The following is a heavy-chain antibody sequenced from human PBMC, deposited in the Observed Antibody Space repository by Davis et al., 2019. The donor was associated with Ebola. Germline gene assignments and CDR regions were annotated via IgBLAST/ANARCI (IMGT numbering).Heavy chain of an antibody. CDR1: GFTFSSYA. Sequence: GGSLRLSCAASGFTFSSYAMHWVRQAPGKGLEYVSAISSNGGSTYYATSVKGRFTISRDNSKNTLYLQMGSLRAEDMAVYYCARAGQMSLFNDYWGQGTLVTVSS. CDR3: ARAGQMSLFNDY. V-gene: IGHV3-64*01. CDR2: ISSNGGST. J-gene: IGHJ4*02.